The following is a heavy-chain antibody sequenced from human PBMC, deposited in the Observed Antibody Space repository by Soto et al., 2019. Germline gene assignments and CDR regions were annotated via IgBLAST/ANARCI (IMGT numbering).Heavy chain of an antibody. CDR2: IYYSGST. D-gene: IGHD3-10*01. J-gene: IGHJ4*02. CDR1: GGSISSGDYY. CDR3: ARDSGSGSLSYYFDY. V-gene: IGHV4-30-4*01. Sequence: SETLSLTCTVSGGSISSGDYYWSWIRQPPGKGLEWIGYIYYSGSTYYNPSLKSRVTISVDTSKNQFSLKLSSVTAADTAVYYCARDSGSGSLSYYFDYWGQGTLVTVSS.